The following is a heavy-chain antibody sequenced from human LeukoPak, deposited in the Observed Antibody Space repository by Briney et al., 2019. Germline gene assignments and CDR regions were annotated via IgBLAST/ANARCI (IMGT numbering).Heavy chain of an antibody. CDR2: INRDGSST. J-gene: IGHJ4*02. D-gene: IGHD4-11*01. V-gene: IGHV3-74*01. Sequence: GGSLRLSCQASGFIFDDFGMHWVRQAPGKGLVWVSRINRDGSSTNYADSVKGRFTISRDNAKNTLYLQMNSLRAEDTAVYYCVRDDSSHFDYWGQGALVTVSS. CDR3: VRDDSSHFDY. CDR1: GFIFDDFG.